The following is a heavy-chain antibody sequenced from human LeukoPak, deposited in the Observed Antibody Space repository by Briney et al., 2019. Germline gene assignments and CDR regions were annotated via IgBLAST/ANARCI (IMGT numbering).Heavy chain of an antibody. CDR3: ARAGGLDYYDSSGYYYSYFDY. CDR2: IYYSGST. J-gene: IGHJ4*02. D-gene: IGHD3-22*01. Sequence: SQTLSLTCTVSGGSISSGGYYWSWIRQHPGKGLEWIGYIYYSGSTYYNPSLKSRVTISVDTSKNQFSLKLSSVTAADTAVYYCARAGGLDYYDSSGYYYSYFDYWGQGTLVTVSS. CDR1: GGSISSGGYY. V-gene: IGHV4-31*03.